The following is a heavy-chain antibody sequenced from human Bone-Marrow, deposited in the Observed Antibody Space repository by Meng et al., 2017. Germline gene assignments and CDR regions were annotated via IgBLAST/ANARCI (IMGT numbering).Heavy chain of an antibody. CDR3: AKETSDSSAFCRYDI. CDR2: ISYDGSYK. Sequence: VQLVESGGGVVQPGMSLRLSCAASGFIFRNYAMHWVRQAPGKGLEWVAVISYDGSYKNYADSVKGRFTISRDNSKNTLYLQMDSLRAEDTAVYYCAKETSDSSAFCRYDIWGQGSLVTVSS. CDR1: GFIFRNYA. J-gene: IGHJ4*02. V-gene: IGHV3-30-3*01. D-gene: IGHD6-19*01.